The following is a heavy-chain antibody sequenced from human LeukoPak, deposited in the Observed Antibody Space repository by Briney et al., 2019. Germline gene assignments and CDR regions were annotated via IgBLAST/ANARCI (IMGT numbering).Heavy chain of an antibody. J-gene: IGHJ4*02. CDR1: GFTFSSHW. D-gene: IGHD6-19*01. V-gene: IGHV3-7*01. Sequence: GGSLRLSCAASGFTFSSHWMTWVRQAPGKGLEWVANIKEDGTRKNYMDSVKGRFTISRDNAKNSLYLQMNSLRAEDTAVYYCARFGSGWYDFDYWGQGTLVTVSS. CDR3: ARFGSGWYDFDY. CDR2: IKEDGTRK.